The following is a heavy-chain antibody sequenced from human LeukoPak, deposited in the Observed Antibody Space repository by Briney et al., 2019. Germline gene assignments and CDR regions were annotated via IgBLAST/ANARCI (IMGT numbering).Heavy chain of an antibody. J-gene: IGHJ4*02. CDR3: YGQSYLFDY. V-gene: IGHV3-7*01. D-gene: IGHD4-17*01. CDR1: GFTFSNYL. CDR2: IKQDGSEK. Sequence: PGGSLRLSCAASGFTFSNYLMSWVRQAPGKGLKWVANIKQDGSEKYYVDSVEGRFTISRDNAKSSLYLQMNSLRAEDTAVYYCYGQSYLFDYWGQGTLVTVSS.